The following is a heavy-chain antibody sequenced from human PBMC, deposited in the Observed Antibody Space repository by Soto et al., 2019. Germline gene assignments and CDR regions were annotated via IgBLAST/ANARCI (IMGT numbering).Heavy chain of an antibody. Sequence: LRLSCAASGFIFSSYEMNWVRQAPGKGLEWVAYISPGGTMYYGDSVKGRFTISRDNDKNSLFLQMNSLRAEDTAVYYCARERPSSDFWSGYSYGMDVWGQGTTVTVSS. V-gene: IGHV3-48*03. D-gene: IGHD3-3*01. J-gene: IGHJ6*02. CDR3: ARERPSSDFWSGYSYGMDV. CDR1: GFIFSSYE. CDR2: ISPGGTM.